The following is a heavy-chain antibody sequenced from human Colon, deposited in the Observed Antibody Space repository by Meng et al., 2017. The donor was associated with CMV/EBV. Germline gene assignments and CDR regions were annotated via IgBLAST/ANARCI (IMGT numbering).Heavy chain of an antibody. CDR1: GFTFSIYS. V-gene: IGHV3-48*04. D-gene: IGHD1-1*01. J-gene: IGHJ4*02. CDR2: IRSSSSPI. CDR3: ARDPEDDPLPTFDY. Sequence: GGSLRLSCAASGFTFSIYSMNWVRQAPGKGLEWISYIRSSSSPIYYADSVKGRFTISRDNAMNSLYLQMDSLRPEDTAIYYCARDPEDDPLPTFDYWGQGTLVTVSS.